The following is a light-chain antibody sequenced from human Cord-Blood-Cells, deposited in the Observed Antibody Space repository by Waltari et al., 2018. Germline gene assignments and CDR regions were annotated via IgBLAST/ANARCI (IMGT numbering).Light chain of an antibody. J-gene: IGLJ1*01. CDR2: QDS. V-gene: IGLV3-1*01. Sequence: SYELTQPPSVSVSPGQTASITCSGDKLGDKYACWFEQKPGQSPGLVIYQDSKRPSGIHGRLSGSKAGNTATLTISGTQAMDEADYYCQAWDSSTAGVFGTGTKVTVL. CDR1: KLGDKY. CDR3: QAWDSSTAGV.